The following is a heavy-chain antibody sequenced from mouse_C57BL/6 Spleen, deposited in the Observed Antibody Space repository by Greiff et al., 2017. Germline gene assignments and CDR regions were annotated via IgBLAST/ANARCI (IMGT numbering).Heavy chain of an antibody. CDR2: INPNNGGT. J-gene: IGHJ1*03. V-gene: IGHV1-22*01. Sequence: EVQLQQSGPELVKPGASVKMSCKASGYTSTDYNMHWVKQSHGKSLEWIGYINPNNGGTSYNQKFKGKATLTVNKSSSTAYMELRSLTSEDSAVYYCARNRNYYGSSYGYFDVWGTGTTVTVSS. D-gene: IGHD1-1*01. CDR1: GYTSTDYN. CDR3: ARNRNYYGSSYGYFDV.